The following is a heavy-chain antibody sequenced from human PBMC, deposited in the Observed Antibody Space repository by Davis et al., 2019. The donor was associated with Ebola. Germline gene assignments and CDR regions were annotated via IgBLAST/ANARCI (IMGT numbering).Heavy chain of an antibody. Sequence: SETLSLTCAVYGGSFSGYYWSWICQPPGKGLEWIGYIYYSGSTYYNPSLKSRVTISVDTSKNQFSLKLSSVTAADTAVYYCSRERRYGDLNLRWFDPWGQGTLVTVSS. CDR1: GGSFSGYY. CDR3: SRERRYGDLNLRWFDP. V-gene: IGHV4-30-4*01. J-gene: IGHJ5*02. D-gene: IGHD4-17*01. CDR2: IYYSGST.